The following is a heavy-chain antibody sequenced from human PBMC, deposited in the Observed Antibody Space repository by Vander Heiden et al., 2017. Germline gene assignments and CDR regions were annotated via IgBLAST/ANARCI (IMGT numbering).Heavy chain of an antibody. V-gene: IGHV4-4*02. CDR1: GGPISSSNW. CDR3: ARSFRVRGVIRPFDY. CDR2: MQHSGST. D-gene: IGHD3-10*01. Sequence: QVQLQESGPGLVKPSGTLSLTCAASGGPISSSNWWGWVRQSPRKGREWMGAMQHSGSTNYNPSLKSRVTISVDKSKNQFSLKLSSVTAADTAVYYCARSFRVRGVIRPFDYWGQGTLVTVSS. J-gene: IGHJ4*02.